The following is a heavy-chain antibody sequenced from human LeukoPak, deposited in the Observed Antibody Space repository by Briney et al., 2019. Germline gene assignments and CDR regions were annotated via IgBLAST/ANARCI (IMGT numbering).Heavy chain of an antibody. J-gene: IGHJ6*03. D-gene: IGHD6-19*01. Sequence: GGSLRLSCAASGFTFSSYAMSWVRQAPGKGLEWVSAISGSGGSTYYADSVKGRLTISRDNSKNTLYLQMNSLRAEDTAVYYCARSLGVAGYYYYYMDVWGKGTTVTISS. CDR2: ISGSGGST. CDR3: ARSLGVAGYYYYYMDV. CDR1: GFTFSSYA. V-gene: IGHV3-23*01.